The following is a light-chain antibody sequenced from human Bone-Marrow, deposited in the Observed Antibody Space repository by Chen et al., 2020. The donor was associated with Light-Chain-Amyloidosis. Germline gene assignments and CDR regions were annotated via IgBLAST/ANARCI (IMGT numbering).Light chain of an antibody. CDR2: GAS. CDR3: QQRANWPLT. J-gene: IGKJ4*01. Sequence: EIVLTQSPGTLSLSPGEGVNLSCRASQTISSNYLTWYQQKFGQAPRLLIYGASNRAAGIPARFSGSGGGTDFTLTISSLEPEDFAVYYCQQRANWPLTFGGGTKVEI. CDR1: QTISSNY. V-gene: IGKV3-11*01.